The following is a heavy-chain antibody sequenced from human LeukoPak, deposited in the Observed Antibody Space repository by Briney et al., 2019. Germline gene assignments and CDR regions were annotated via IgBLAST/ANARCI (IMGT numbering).Heavy chain of an antibody. D-gene: IGHD6-19*01. CDR3: ARSSITVAGNAGDGSDY. Sequence: ASVKVSCKASGYTFTAYHIHWVRQAPGQGLEWMGWINPDSGGTNYAQKFQGRVTMTRDTSISTAYMELSRLRSDDTAVYYCARSSITVAGNAGDGSDYWGQGTLVTVSS. CDR1: GYTFTAYH. CDR2: INPDSGGT. J-gene: IGHJ4*02. V-gene: IGHV1-2*02.